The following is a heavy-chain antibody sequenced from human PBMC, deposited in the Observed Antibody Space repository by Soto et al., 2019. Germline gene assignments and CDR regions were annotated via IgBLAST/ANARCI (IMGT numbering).Heavy chain of an antibody. CDR2: IWYDGSNK. V-gene: IGHV3-33*01. CDR3: ARDYDFWSGHHMDV. CDR1: GFTFSSYG. J-gene: IGHJ6*03. Sequence: PGGSLRLSCAASGFTFSSYGMHWVRQAPGKGLEWVAVIWYDGSNKYYADSVKGRFTISRDNSKNTLYLQMNSLRAEDTAVYYCARDYDFWSGHHMDVWGKGTTVTVSS. D-gene: IGHD3-3*01.